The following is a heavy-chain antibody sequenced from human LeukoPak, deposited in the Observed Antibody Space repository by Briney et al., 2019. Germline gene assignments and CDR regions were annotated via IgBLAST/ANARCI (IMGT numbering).Heavy chain of an antibody. Sequence: GGSLRLSCAASGFTFSSYGMHWVRQAPGKGLEGVAVISYDGSNKYYADSVKGRFTISRDNSKNTLYLQMNSLRAEDTAVYYCAKDLRDESFDYWGQGTLVTVSS. CDR2: ISYDGSNK. CDR1: GFTFSSYG. CDR3: AKDLRDESFDY. J-gene: IGHJ4*02. D-gene: IGHD3-10*01. V-gene: IGHV3-30*18.